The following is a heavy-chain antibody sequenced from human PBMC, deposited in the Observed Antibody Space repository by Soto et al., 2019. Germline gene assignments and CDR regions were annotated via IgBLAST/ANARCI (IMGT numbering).Heavy chain of an antibody. CDR1: LTISGYW. CDR3: ARNPVVAATDAFDY. D-gene: IGHD2-15*01. V-gene: IGHV3-48*02. Sequence: LTISGYWTNRVRQNTGKGLEWVSYISSSSSTIYYADSVKGRFTISRDNAKNSLYLQMNSLRDEDTAVYYCARNPVVAATDAFDYWGQGTLVTVSS. J-gene: IGHJ4*02. CDR2: ISSSSSTI.